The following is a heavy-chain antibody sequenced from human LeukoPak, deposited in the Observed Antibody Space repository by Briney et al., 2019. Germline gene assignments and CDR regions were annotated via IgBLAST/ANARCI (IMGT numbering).Heavy chain of an antibody. D-gene: IGHD3-22*01. CDR3: AKKTWDSSAWYFFDY. CDR2: INSDGRST. CDR1: GFTFSSYW. V-gene: IGHV3-74*01. Sequence: GGSLRLSCAASGFTFSSYWMDWVRQTPGKGLVWVSRINSDGRSTTYANSVKGRFTISRDNAKNTLYLQMNSLRAEDTAVYYCAKKTWDSSAWYFFDYWGQGTLVTVSS. J-gene: IGHJ4*02.